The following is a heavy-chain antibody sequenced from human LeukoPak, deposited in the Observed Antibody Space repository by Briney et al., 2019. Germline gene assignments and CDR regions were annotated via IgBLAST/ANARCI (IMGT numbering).Heavy chain of an antibody. V-gene: IGHV4-39*01. Sequence: SETLSLTCTVSGGSISSSSYYWGWIRQPPGKGLEWIGSIYYSGSTYYNPSLKSRVTISVDTSKNQFSLKLSSVTAADTAVYYCAAAGYYDSSGYYYDYWGQGTLVTVSS. CDR3: AAAGYYDSSGYYYDY. J-gene: IGHJ4*02. CDR2: IYYSGST. D-gene: IGHD3-22*01. CDR1: GGSISSSSYY.